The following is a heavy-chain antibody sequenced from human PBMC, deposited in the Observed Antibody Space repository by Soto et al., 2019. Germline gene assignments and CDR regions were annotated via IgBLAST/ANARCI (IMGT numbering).Heavy chain of an antibody. CDR3: ARLQYSGSYYFGMDV. Sequence: GESLKISCRGSGYSFTNYWVGWVRQMPGKGLEWMGIIYPDDSDTRYSPSFQGQVTISADKSISTAYLQWSSLKASDTAMYYCARLQYSGSYYFGMDVWGQGTTVTVSS. CDR2: IYPDDSDT. D-gene: IGHD1-26*01. J-gene: IGHJ6*02. CDR1: GYSFTNYW. V-gene: IGHV5-51*01.